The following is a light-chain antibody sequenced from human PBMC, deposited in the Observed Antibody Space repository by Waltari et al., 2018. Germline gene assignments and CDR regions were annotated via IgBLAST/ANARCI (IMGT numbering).Light chain of an antibody. Sequence: DIVMTQSPDSLAVPLGERTSINCKDSQSVLYSSDNKNYLAWYRQKPGQPPNLLIYWASTRESGVPGRFSGSGSGTDFTLTISSLQAEDVAVYYCQQYYSTPYTFGQGTKLEIK. CDR3: QQYYSTPYT. CDR2: WAS. J-gene: IGKJ2*01. CDR1: QSVLYSSDNKNY. V-gene: IGKV4-1*01.